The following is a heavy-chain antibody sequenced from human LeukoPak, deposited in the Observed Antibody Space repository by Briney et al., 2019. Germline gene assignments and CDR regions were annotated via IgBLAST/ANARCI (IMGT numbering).Heavy chain of an antibody. CDR1: GDSISNYF. Sequence: PSETLSLTCTVSGDSISNYFWSWIRQPAGKGLEWIGRIYTSGSTDYNPSLRSRVTMSVGTSKNRFSLKLWSVTAADTAVYYCARESKSYDGSGFYHDSWGQGTLVTVSS. D-gene: IGHD3-22*01. J-gene: IGHJ4*02. CDR3: ARESKSYDGSGFYHDS. V-gene: IGHV4-4*07. CDR2: IYTSGST.